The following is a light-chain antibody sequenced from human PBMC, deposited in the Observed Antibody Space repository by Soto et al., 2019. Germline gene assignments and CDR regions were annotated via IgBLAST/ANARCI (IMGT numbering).Light chain of an antibody. CDR2: EVT. Sequence: QSLLTQPPSASGSPGQSVRISCTGTIRDVGGYNYVAWYQQHPGKAPKLMIYEVTKRPSGVPDRFSGSKSGNTAFLTVSGPQPGDEADYYCSSYVGSDVFVYGTGTKVNVL. CDR1: IRDVGGYNY. V-gene: IGLV2-8*01. CDR3: SSYVGSDVFV. J-gene: IGLJ1*01.